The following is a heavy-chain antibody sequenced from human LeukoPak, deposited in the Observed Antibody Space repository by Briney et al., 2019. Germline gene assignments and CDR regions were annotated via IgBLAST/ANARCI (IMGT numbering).Heavy chain of an antibody. D-gene: IGHD2-2*02. CDR3: ARLTDDCSSTSCYTYFDY. J-gene: IGHJ4*02. CDR2: IYPDDSDT. V-gene: IGHV5-51*01. Sequence: GESLKISCEASGYTFTNYWIGWVRQMPGKGLEWMGIIYPDDSDTKYSPSFQGQVTISADKSISTAYLQWSSLKAADTAMYYCARLTDDCSSTSCYTYFDYWGQGTLVTVSS. CDR1: GYTFTNYW.